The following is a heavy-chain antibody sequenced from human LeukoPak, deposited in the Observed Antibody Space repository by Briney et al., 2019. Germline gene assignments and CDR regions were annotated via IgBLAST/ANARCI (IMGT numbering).Heavy chain of an antibody. J-gene: IGHJ4*02. Sequence: PGGSLRLSCAASGFTFSSYAISWVRQAPGKGLEWVSAISGSGGSTYYADSVKGRFTISRDNSKNTLYLQMNSLRAEDTAVYYCASRSSSWFRYYFDYWGQGTLVTVSS. CDR3: ASRSSSWFRYYFDY. CDR2: ISGSGGST. V-gene: IGHV3-23*01. D-gene: IGHD6-13*01. CDR1: GFTFSSYA.